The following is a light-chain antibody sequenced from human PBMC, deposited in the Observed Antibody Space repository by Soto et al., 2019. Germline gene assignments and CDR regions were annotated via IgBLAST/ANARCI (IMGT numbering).Light chain of an antibody. CDR3: QTYDITLSAYV. CDR2: GNN. Sequence: QSVLTQPPSVSGAPGQRVTISCAGGTSNIGAGYDVHWYQQLPATAPTLLIYGNNNRASGAPDRFSGSKSGTSASLAITGLQAEDEADYYCQTYDITLSAYVFGTGTKVTVL. CDR1: TSNIGAGYD. J-gene: IGLJ1*01. V-gene: IGLV1-40*01.